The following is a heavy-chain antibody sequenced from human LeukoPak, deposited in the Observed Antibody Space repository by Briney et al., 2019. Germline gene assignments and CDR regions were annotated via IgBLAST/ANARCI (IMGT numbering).Heavy chain of an antibody. CDR1: GYIFSSYY. J-gene: IGHJ4*02. Sequence: GASVKVSCKASGYIFSSYYMHGVRQAPGQGLEWMGIISPSGGSTTYAQKFQGRVTMTRDTSTSTVYMELSSLKSEDTAVYYCARDLMGIAYRGAFYYWGQGTLVTVSS. V-gene: IGHV1-46*01. CDR3: ARDLMGIAYRGAFYY. D-gene: IGHD6-13*01. CDR2: ISPSGGST.